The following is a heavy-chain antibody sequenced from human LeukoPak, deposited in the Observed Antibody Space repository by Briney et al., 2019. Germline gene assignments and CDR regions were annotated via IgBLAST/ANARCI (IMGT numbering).Heavy chain of an antibody. J-gene: IGHJ4*02. V-gene: IGHV3-30*02. Sequence: GGSLRLPCAPSGFTFSSYGMHWVRQAPGKGLEWVAFIRYDGSNKYYADSVKGRFTISRDNSKNTLYLQMNSLRAEDTAVYYCAKGFYYDSRGYQFFEYWGQGTLVTVSS. CDR3: AKGFYYDSRGYQFFEY. D-gene: IGHD3-22*01. CDR2: IRYDGSNK. CDR1: GFTFSSYG.